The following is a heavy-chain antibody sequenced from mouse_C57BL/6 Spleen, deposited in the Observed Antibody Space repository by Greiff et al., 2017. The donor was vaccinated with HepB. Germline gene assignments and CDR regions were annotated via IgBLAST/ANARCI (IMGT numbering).Heavy chain of an antibody. Sequence: EVKLMESGPGLVKPSQSLSLTCSVTGYSITSGYYWNWIRQFPGNKLEWMGYISYDGSNNYNPSLKNRISITRDTSKNQFFLKLNSVTTEDTATYDCARDDYYGSSYFDYWGQGTTLTVSS. J-gene: IGHJ2*01. D-gene: IGHD1-1*01. CDR2: ISYDGSN. CDR1: GYSITSGYY. V-gene: IGHV3-6*01. CDR3: ARDDYYGSSYFDY.